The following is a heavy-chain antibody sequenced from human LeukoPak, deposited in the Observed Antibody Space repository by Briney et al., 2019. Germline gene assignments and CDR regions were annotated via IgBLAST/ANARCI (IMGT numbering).Heavy chain of an antibody. V-gene: IGHV3-7*04. CDR3: ARLYRYVRSASYPDY. CDR2: IKEDGSEK. D-gene: IGHD3-10*02. Sequence: GGSLRLSCAASGFTLSSYWMNWVRQAPGKGLEWVASIKEDGSEKYYVDSVKGRFTISRDNAKNSVYLQMNSLRAEDTAVYYCARLYRYVRSASYPDYWGQGTLVTVSS. CDR1: GFTLSSYW. J-gene: IGHJ4*02.